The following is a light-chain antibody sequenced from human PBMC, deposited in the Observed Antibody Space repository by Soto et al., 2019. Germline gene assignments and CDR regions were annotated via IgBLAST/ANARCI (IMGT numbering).Light chain of an antibody. CDR2: EVS. J-gene: IGLJ2*01. CDR1: SSDVGGYNY. V-gene: IGLV2-8*01. Sequence: QSALTQPPSAPGSPGQSVTISCTGTSSDVGGYNYVSWYQQHPGKAPKLMIYEVSKRPSGVPDRFSGSKSGNTASLTVSGLQAEDEADYYCSSYAGSNNPVFGGGTKLTVL. CDR3: SSYAGSNNPV.